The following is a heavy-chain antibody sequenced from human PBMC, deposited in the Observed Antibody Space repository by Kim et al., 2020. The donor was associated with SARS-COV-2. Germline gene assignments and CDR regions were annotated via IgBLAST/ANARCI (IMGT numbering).Heavy chain of an antibody. CDR3: AKILRIHPDILTGYYPY. Sequence: GGSLRLSCAASGFTFSSYAMSWVRQAPGKGLEWVSAISGSGGSTYYADSVKGRFTISRDNSKNTLYLQMNSLRAEDTAVYYCAKILRIHPDILTGYYPYWGQGTLVTVSS. D-gene: IGHD3-9*01. J-gene: IGHJ4*02. CDR2: ISGSGGST. CDR1: GFTFSSYA. V-gene: IGHV3-23*01.